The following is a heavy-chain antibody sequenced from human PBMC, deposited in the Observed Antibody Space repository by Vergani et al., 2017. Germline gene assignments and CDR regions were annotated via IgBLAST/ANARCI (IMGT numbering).Heavy chain of an antibody. CDR1: GGSFSGYY. Sequence: QVQLQQWGAGLLKPSETLSLTCAVYGGSFSGYYWSWIRQPPGKGLEWIGEINHSGSTNYNPSLKSRVTIAVDTSKNQFSLKLSSVTAADTAVYYCAREWDSSGYYIRGYYYMDVWGKGTTVTVSS. J-gene: IGHJ6*03. CDR3: AREWDSSGYYIRGYYYMDV. D-gene: IGHD3-22*01. CDR2: INHSGST. V-gene: IGHV4-34*01.